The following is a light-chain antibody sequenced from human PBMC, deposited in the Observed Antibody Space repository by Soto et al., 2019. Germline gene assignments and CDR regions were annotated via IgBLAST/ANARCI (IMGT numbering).Light chain of an antibody. CDR3: CSFARSSTWI. V-gene: IGLV2-23*02. CDR1: NSDVGNYNH. J-gene: IGLJ2*01. Sequence: QSALTQPASVSGSPGQSITISCTGTNSDVGNYNHVSWYQQHPGKAPKLMIYDVSKRPSGVSNRFSGSKSANTASLTISGLQAEDEAVYYCCSFARSSTWIFGGGTKLTVL. CDR2: DVS.